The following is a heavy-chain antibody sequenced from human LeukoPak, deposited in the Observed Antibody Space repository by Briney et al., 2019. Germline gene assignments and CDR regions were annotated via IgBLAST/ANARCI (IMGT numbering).Heavy chain of an antibody. D-gene: IGHD3-22*01. CDR3: TRRRYYDSTGYLD. J-gene: IGHJ1*01. V-gene: IGHV4-39*01. CDR1: GGSISSSSYY. Sequence: SETLSLTCSVSGGSISSSSYYWGWIRQPPGKGLEWIGEIYYSGRAYYNSSLKSRLTISVDTSWNQFSLTLSSVTAADTGVYYCTRRRYYDSTGYLDWGQGTLVSVST. CDR2: IYYSGRA.